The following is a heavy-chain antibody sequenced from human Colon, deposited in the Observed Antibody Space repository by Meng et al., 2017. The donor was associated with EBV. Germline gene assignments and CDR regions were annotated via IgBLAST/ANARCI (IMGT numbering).Heavy chain of an antibody. D-gene: IGHD6-19*01. CDR3: VRSSAWVRTGFDP. CDR2: IGHSGFT. J-gene: IGHJ5*02. CDR1: GGPISTSGYY. Sequence: QSQLQESGPGLVKPSEALSLTCSGSGGPISTSGYYWGWIRQPPGKGLEWIGSIGHSGFTYCTPSLKSRVAVSLDTSKSQFSLMLTSVTASDTAVYYCVRSSAWVRTGFDPWGQGTLVTVSS. V-gene: IGHV4-39*01.